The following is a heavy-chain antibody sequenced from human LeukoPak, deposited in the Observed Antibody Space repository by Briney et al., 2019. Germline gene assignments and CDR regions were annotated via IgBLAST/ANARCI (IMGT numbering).Heavy chain of an antibody. CDR3: AREGMVAQNYFDY. J-gene: IGHJ4*02. D-gene: IGHD1-26*01. V-gene: IGHV1-2*02. CDR2: INPNSGGT. Sequence: ASVKVSCXASGYTFTGYYMHWVRQAPRQGRGWMGWINPNSGGTNYAQKFQRRVTMTRDTSISTAYMELSRLRSDDTAVYYCAREGMVAQNYFDYWGQGTLVTVSS. CDR1: GYTFTGYY.